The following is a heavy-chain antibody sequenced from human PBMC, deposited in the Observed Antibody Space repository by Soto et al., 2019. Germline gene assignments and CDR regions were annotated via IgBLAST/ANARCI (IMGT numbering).Heavy chain of an antibody. CDR2: IYYSGST. D-gene: IGHD2-15*01. CDR1: GGSISSSSYY. Sequence: QLQLQESGPGLVKPSETLSLTCTVSGGSISSSSYYWGWIRQPPGKGLEWIGSIYYSGSTYYNPSLKSRVTISVDTSKNQFSLKRSSVTAADTAVYYCARHDGEDCSGGSCYSLDYYYGMDVWGQGTTVTVSS. J-gene: IGHJ6*02. CDR3: ARHDGEDCSGGSCYSLDYYYGMDV. V-gene: IGHV4-39*01.